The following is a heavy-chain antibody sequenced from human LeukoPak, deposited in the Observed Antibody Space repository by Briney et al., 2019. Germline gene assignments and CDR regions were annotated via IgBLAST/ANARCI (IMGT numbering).Heavy chain of an antibody. CDR1: GFTFSSYS. D-gene: IGHD3-9*01. CDR2: ISSSSSYI. CDR3: ARDSDWDDAFDI. J-gene: IGHJ3*02. Sequence: GGSLRLSCAASGFTFSSYSMNWVRQAPGKGLEWVSSISSSSSYIHYADSVKGRFTISRDNAKNSLYLQMNSLRAEDTAVYYCARDSDWDDAFDIWGQGTMVTVSS. V-gene: IGHV3-21*01.